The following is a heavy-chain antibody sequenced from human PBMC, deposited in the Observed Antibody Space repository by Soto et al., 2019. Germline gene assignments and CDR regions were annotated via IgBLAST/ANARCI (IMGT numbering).Heavy chain of an antibody. V-gene: IGHV1-18*01. J-gene: IGHJ6*03. CDR1: GYTFTSYG. CDR3: ARARRPMVRREPRGYYYYMDV. CDR2: ISAYNGNT. Sequence: QVQLVQSGAEVKKPGASVKVSCKASGYTFTSYGISWVRQAPGQGLEWMGWISAYNGNTNYAQKLQGRVTMTTDTSTSTAYMELRSLRSDDTAVYYCARARRPMVRREPRGYYYYMDVWGKGTTVTVSS. D-gene: IGHD3-10*01.